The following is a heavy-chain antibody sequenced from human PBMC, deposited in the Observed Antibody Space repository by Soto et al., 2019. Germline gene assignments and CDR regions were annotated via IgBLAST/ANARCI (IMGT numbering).Heavy chain of an antibody. V-gene: IGHV4-4*02. CDR1: GDSIIGTGW. CDR2: VYHSGAT. J-gene: IGHJ6*02. D-gene: IGHD3-22*01. Sequence: QVQLQESGPGLVRPSGTLSLTCAVSGDSIIGTGWWSWVRQSPGKGMAWIGEVYHSGATNYIPSLKSRVTISVDTSRNQFSLNLGSVTAADTAVYYCVRNGYYSLDVWGQGTTVTVSS. CDR3: VRNGYYSLDV.